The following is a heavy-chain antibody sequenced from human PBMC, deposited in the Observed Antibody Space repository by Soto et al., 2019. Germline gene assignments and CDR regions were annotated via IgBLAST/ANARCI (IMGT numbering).Heavy chain of an antibody. CDR3: GRYGYCSGGSCKNKGRYYYYYYGMDV. V-gene: IGHV1-69*01. Sequence: QVQLVQSGAEVKKPGSSVKVSCKASGGTFSSYAISWVRQAPGQGLEWMGGIIPIFGTANYAQKFQGRVTITADEATSTAYMELSSLRSEDTDVYYCGRYGYCSGGSCKNKGRYYYYYYGMDVWGQGTTVTVSS. CDR1: GGTFSSYA. D-gene: IGHD2-15*01. CDR2: IIPIFGTA. J-gene: IGHJ6*02.